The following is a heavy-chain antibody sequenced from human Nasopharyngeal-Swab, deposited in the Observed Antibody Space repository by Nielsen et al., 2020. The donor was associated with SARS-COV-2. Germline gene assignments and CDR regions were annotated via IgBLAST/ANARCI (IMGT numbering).Heavy chain of an antibody. CDR2: INHSGST. V-gene: IGHV4-34*01. D-gene: IGHD2-15*01. J-gene: IGHJ6*03. CDR3: ARTRRYYCSGGSCYPGYYYYMDV. Sequence: SETLSPTCAVYGGSFSGYYWSWIRQPPGKGLEWIGEINHSGSTNYNPSLKSRVTISVDTSKNQFSLKLSSVTAADTAVYYCARTRRYYCSGGSCYPGYYYYMDVWGKGTTVTVSS. CDR1: GGSFSGYY.